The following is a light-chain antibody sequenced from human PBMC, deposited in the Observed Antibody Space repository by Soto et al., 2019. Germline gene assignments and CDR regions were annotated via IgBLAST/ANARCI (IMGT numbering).Light chain of an antibody. J-gene: IGLJ3*02. CDR3: LLYYGGTQLV. V-gene: IGLV7-43*01. CDR1: TGAVTSNYY. Sequence: QAVVTQEPSLTVSPGWTVTLTCASSTGAVTSNYYANWFQQKPGQPPRALIYSTSNRHPWTPARFSGSLLGGKAALTLSGVQPEDEAEYYCLLYYGGTQLVFGGGTQLTVL. CDR2: STS.